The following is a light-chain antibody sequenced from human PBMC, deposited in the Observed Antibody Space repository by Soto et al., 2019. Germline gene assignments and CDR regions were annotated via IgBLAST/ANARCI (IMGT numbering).Light chain of an antibody. V-gene: IGKV1-9*01. J-gene: IGKJ2*01. CDR1: QGISNY. Sequence: DIQLTQSPSFLSASVGDRVTMTCRASQGISNYLGWYQQKPGKAPELLIYAASTLQRGVPSRFSGSGSGTEFTLTISSLQPEDFATYYCQLLNSYPRTFGQGTKLEIK. CDR3: QLLNSYPRT. CDR2: AAS.